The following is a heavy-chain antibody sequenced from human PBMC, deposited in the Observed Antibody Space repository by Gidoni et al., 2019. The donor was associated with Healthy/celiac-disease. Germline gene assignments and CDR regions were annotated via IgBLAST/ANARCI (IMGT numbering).Heavy chain of an antibody. Sequence: QVQLVQSGAEVKQHGASVKVACKAEGSTVTSYYMPWVRQDPGQGLEWLGIINPSGGSTSYAQKFQGSVTMTRDTSTSTVYMELSSLRSEDTAVYYCARAQRGGESSSRRDFDYWGHGTLVTVSS. CDR1: GSTVTSYY. CDR3: ARAQRGGESSSRRDFDY. J-gene: IGHJ4*01. D-gene: IGHD3-10*01. V-gene: IGHV1-46*01. CDR2: INPSGGST.